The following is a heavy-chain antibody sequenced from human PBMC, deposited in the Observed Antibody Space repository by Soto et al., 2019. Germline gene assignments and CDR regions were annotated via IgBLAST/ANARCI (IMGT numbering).Heavy chain of an antibody. D-gene: IGHD6-19*01. J-gene: IGHJ6*02. CDR2: IKHDGSEK. Sequence: EVQLVESGGGLVQPGGSLGLSCAASGLTFSKYWMTWVRQAPGKGLEWVATIKHDGSEKSNLDSVEGRFTISRDNAKNSLSLQMNSLRVEDTAVYFCASVPGSPGYHGLDVWGQGTTVTVSS. V-gene: IGHV3-7*03. CDR3: ASVPGSPGYHGLDV. CDR1: GLTFSKYW.